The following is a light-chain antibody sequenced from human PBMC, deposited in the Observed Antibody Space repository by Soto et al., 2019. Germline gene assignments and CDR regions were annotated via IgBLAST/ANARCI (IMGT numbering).Light chain of an antibody. V-gene: IGLV2-14*01. Sequence: QSALTQPASVSGSPGQSITFSCTGTSSDVGGYNYVSWYRQHPGKSPKLMIYEVSNRPSGVSNRFSGSKSGNTASLTISGLQAEDEADYYCTSYTSSNTLVFGGGTKLTVL. CDR3: TSYTSSNTLV. CDR2: EVS. CDR1: SSDVGGYNY. J-gene: IGLJ3*02.